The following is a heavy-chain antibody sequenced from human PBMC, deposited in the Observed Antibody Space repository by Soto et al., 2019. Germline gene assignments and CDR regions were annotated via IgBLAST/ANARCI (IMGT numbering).Heavy chain of an antibody. V-gene: IGHV4-39*01. CDR1: GGSISSGPYS. CDR3: ARLGGYCSSSKCSGYYGMGV. J-gene: IGHJ6*02. Sequence: SETLSLTCTVSGGSISSGPYSWGWIRQPPGEGLEWIGTLHYSENTYCNPSLETRVTMSVDTSQNQFSLKVSSVTVADSAVYYCARLGGYCSSSKCSGYYGMGVWGQGTTVTVSS. D-gene: IGHD2-2*01. CDR2: LHYSENT.